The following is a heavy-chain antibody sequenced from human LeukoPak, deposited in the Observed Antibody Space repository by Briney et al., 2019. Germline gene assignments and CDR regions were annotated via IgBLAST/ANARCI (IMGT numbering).Heavy chain of an antibody. CDR3: ATEGGWGPTDYGDHVY. D-gene: IGHD4-17*01. J-gene: IGHJ4*02. V-gene: IGHV1-18*01. CDR2: ISPYNGNT. Sequence: ASVKVSCKASGYTFTNYGITWVRQAPGQGLEWMGWISPYNGNTNYPQKLQGRVTMTTDTSTSTAYMELRSLRSDDTAAYYCATEGGWGPTDYGDHVYWGQGTLVTVSS. CDR1: GYTFTNYG.